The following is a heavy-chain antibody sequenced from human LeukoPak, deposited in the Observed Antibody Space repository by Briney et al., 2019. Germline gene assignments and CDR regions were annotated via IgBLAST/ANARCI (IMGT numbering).Heavy chain of an antibody. D-gene: IGHD3-10*01. CDR3: ARGFGSLDI. J-gene: IGHJ3*02. CDR2: ISTSSLTT. Sequence: GGSLRLSCTASGFTFRSYEMNWVRQAPGKGLERVSHISTSSLTTHYADSVRGRFTISRDNAKSSLFLQMSSLRVEDTAVYYCARGFGSLDIWGQGTMVTVSS. CDR1: GFTFRSYE. V-gene: IGHV3-48*03.